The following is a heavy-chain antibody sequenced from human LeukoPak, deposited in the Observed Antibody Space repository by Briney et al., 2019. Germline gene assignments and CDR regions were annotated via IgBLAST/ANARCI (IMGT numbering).Heavy chain of an antibody. CDR2: IYYNGIT. D-gene: IGHD5-12*01. CDR1: GDSISSGDYY. Sequence: SETLSLTCTVSGDSISSGDYYWTWIRQPPGKGLEWIGYIYYNGITYYNPSLKSRVTISVDTSKNQLSLKLSSVTAADTAVYYCARVLRGYSDYWGQGTLVTVSS. CDR3: ARVLRGYSDY. V-gene: IGHV4-30-4*01. J-gene: IGHJ4*02.